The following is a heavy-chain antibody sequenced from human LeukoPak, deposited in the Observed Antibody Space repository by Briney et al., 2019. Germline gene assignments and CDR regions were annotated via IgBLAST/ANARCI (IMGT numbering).Heavy chain of an antibody. CDR1: GGSISGYY. CDR3: ARGVYGGYFDQ. Sequence: SETLSLTCIVSGGSISGYYWSWIRQPPGKGLEWIGYIEYSGRTEYKPSLQSRLTISVDTSKNQFSLKVNSVTAADTAVYYCARGVYGGYFDQWGQGALDTVSS. CDR2: IEYSGRT. V-gene: IGHV4-59*01. J-gene: IGHJ4*02. D-gene: IGHD4/OR15-4a*01.